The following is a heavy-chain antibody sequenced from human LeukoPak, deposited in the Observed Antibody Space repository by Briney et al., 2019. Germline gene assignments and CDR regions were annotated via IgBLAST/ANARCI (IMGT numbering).Heavy chain of an antibody. CDR3: ARGGLVRDEGFDY. D-gene: IGHD3-10*01. CDR1: GFTFSNYA. V-gene: IGHV3-30*04. J-gene: IGHJ4*02. CDR2: ISYHGSNK. Sequence: TGGSLRLSCAASGFTFSNYAMHWVRQAPGKGLEWVALISYHGSNKYYADSVKGRFTISRDNSKNTLYLQMNSLRAEDTAVYYCARGGLVRDEGFDYWGQGTLVTVSS.